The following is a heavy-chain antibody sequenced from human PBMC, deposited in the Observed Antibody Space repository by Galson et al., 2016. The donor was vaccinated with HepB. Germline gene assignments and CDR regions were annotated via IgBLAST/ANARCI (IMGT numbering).Heavy chain of an antibody. CDR1: ADTFNSYA. CDR2: IIPIFGTT. V-gene: IGHV1-69*13. D-gene: IGHD2-2*01. J-gene: IGHJ5*02. Sequence: SVKVSCKVSADTFNSYATNWMRQAPGQGLEWMGGIIPIFGTTIYAQKFQGRVTITADESTTTAYMELSSLTSEDTAMYYCARAKDDIAVVPASLYQGWFAPWGQGTLVTVSS. CDR3: ARAKDDIAVVPASLYQGWFAP.